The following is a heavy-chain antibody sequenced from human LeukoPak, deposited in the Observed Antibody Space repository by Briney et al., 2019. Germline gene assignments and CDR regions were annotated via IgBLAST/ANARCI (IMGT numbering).Heavy chain of an antibody. Sequence: SQTLSLTSTVSGGSISSGDYYWSWIRQPPGKGLEWIGYIYYSGSTYYNPSLKSRVTISVDTSKNQFSLKLSSVTAADTAVYYCARSRYSSSWYEESGYWGQGTLVTVSS. V-gene: IGHV4-30-4*08. D-gene: IGHD6-13*01. CDR3: ARSRYSSSWYEESGY. CDR1: GGSISSGDYY. CDR2: IYYSGST. J-gene: IGHJ4*02.